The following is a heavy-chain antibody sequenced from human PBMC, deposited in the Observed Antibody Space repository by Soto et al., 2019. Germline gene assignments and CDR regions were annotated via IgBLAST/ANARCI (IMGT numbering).Heavy chain of an antibody. D-gene: IGHD3-3*02. CDR2: TYYRSNWNF. CDR1: WGSVSSDTAT. CDR3: AGELDIHHGLGY. Sequence: SQTLSLTCAISWGSVSSDTATWNWVRQSPSRGLEWLGRTYYRSNWNFDYALSVKSRITINPDTSKNQFSLQLNSLTPEDTAVYYCAGELDIHHGLGYWGPGTSVTVSS. V-gene: IGHV6-1*01. J-gene: IGHJ4*02.